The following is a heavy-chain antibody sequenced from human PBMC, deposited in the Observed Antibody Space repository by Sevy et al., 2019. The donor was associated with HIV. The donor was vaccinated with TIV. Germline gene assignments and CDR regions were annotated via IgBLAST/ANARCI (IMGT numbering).Heavy chain of an antibody. CDR3: ARVPTYYYGSATYFDY. CDR1: GYNFASDG. CDR2: IGVYNGNA. J-gene: IGHJ4*02. Sequence: ASVQVSCKASGYNFASDGFSWVRQAPGQGLEWMGWIGVYNGNAKYAQVFQDRFTMTTDTSTSTAYMELRSLRSDDTAVYYCARVPTYYYGSATYFDYWGQGTLVTVSS. V-gene: IGHV1-18*04. D-gene: IGHD3-10*01.